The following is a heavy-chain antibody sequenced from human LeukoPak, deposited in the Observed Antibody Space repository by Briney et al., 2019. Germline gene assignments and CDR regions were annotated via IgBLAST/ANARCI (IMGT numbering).Heavy chain of an antibody. CDR1: GFTFSSYG. CDR2: IWYDGSNK. V-gene: IGHV3-33*06. J-gene: IGHJ4*02. Sequence: GGSLRLSCGASGFTFSSYGMHWVRQAPGKGLEWVAVIWYDGSNKYYADSVKGRFTISRDNSKNTLYLQMNSLRAGDTAVYYCAKDRLFSRYYYDSSGYYAVDYWGQGTLVTVSS. CDR3: AKDRLFSRYYYDSSGYYAVDY. D-gene: IGHD3-22*01.